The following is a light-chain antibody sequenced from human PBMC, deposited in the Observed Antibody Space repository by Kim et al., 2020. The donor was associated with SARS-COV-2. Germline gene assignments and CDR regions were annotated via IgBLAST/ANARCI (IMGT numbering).Light chain of an antibody. Sequence: PRKPANYPGPGYKLGDKCVCCYQQKPDQTPVGLIYQDNQRPSGIPERFAGSNSGNTATLTISGTQAMDEADYYCQASDSSTHNYVFGTGTKVTVL. CDR3: QASDSSTHNYV. V-gene: IGLV3-1*01. CDR2: QDN. J-gene: IGLJ1*01. CDR1: KLGDKC.